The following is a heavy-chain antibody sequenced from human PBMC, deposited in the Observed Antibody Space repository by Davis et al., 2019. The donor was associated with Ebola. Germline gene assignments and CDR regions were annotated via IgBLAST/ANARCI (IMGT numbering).Heavy chain of an antibody. J-gene: IGHJ2*01. CDR1: GGSTSSYY. CDR3: ARVRTMVQGVIITSRYFDL. Sequence: MPSETLSLTCTASGGSTSSYYWSWIRQPPGKGLEWIGYIYYSGSTNYNPPLKSRATIPVDTSKNQFFLKLSSVTAADTAVYYCARVRTMVQGVIITSRYFDLWGRGTLVTVSS. D-gene: IGHD3-10*01. CDR2: IYYSGST. V-gene: IGHV4-59*01.